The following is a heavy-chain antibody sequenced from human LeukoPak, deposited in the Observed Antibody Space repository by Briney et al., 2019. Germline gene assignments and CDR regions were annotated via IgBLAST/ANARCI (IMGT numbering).Heavy chain of an antibody. V-gene: IGHV4-39*01. CDR1: GGSISSSSYY. J-gene: IGHJ4*02. Sequence: SETLSLTCTVSGGSISSSSYYWGWIRQPPGKGLEWIGSIYYSGSTYYNPSLKSRVTISVDTSKNQFSLKLSSVTAAGTAVYYCARLRIQLWALDYWGQGTLVTVSS. D-gene: IGHD5-18*01. CDR3: ARLRIQLWALDY. CDR2: IYYSGST.